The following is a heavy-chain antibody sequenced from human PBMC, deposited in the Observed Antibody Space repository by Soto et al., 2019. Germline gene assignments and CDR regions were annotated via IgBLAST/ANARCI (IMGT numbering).Heavy chain of an antibody. Sequence: QVHLEQYGAEVKKPGSSVKVSCKAAGGTFSTYTLIWVRQAPGQGLEWMGRIIPMLTVTNSAQKFQGRVTLTADKSTITAFMELTSLTSDDTAAYYCSIGSWSAETFDVWGQGTMVTVSS. CDR1: GGTFSTYT. CDR3: SIGSWSAETFDV. V-gene: IGHV1-69*02. CDR2: IIPMLTVT. D-gene: IGHD2-2*01. J-gene: IGHJ3*01.